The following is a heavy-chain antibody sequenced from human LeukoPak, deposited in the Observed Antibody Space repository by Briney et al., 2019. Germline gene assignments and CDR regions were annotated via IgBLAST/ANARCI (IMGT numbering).Heavy chain of an antibody. CDR1: GFNLNIHA. V-gene: IGHV3-33*01. CDR2: TWHDGSNH. D-gene: IGHD3-3*01. Sequence: GGSLRLSCVASGFNLNIHAMHWVRQAPGKGLEWVAVTWHDGSNHYYADSVTGRFTISRDNSNNTLYLQMNDVRVEDTAMYYCARDHTILGVVYYFDWWGPGTLVTVSS. CDR3: ARDHTILGVVYYFDW. J-gene: IGHJ4*02.